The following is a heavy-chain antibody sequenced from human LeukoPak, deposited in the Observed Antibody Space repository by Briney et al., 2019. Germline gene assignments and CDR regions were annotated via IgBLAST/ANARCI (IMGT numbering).Heavy chain of an antibody. V-gene: IGHV4-39*01. D-gene: IGHD2/OR15-2a*01. J-gene: IGHJ4*02. CDR1: GGSISRPNYY. CDR2: MSHSGGT. CDR3: ARLDYWVRN. Sequence: PSETLSLTCNVSGGSISRPNYYWGWIRQPPGKELEWIGSMSHSGGTHYNPSLKSRVTFFVETSKNQFSLKLTSVTAEDTAIYYCARLDYWVRNWGRGTLVTVSS.